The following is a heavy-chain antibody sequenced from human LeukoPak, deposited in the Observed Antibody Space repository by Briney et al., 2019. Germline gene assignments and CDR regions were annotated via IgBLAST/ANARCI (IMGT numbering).Heavy chain of an antibody. J-gene: IGHJ4*02. CDR3: SPPRGDSSGYYYVY. CDR2: ISGSGGST. Sequence: PGVSLRLSCTASGLTFSSYVMSWVRQAPGKGLEWVSTISGSGGSTFYADSVRGRFTISRDNSRSTLYLQMNSLRAEDTATYYCSPPRGDSSGYYYVYWGQGTLVTVSS. V-gene: IGHV3-23*01. CDR1: GLTFSSYV. D-gene: IGHD3-22*01.